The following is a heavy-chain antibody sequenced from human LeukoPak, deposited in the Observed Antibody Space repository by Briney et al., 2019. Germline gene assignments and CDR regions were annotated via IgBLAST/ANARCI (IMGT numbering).Heavy chain of an antibody. J-gene: IGHJ6*04. Sequence: GGSLRLSCAASGFTFSSYDMHWVRQATGKGLEWVSAIGTAGDPYYPGSVKGRFTISRENAKNSLYLQMNSLRAGDKAVYYCARGGCSGGSCYPRYYYGMDVWGKGTTVTVSS. V-gene: IGHV3-13*05. CDR1: GFTFSSYD. CDR3: ARGGCSGGSCYPRYYYGMDV. CDR2: IGTAGDP. D-gene: IGHD2-15*01.